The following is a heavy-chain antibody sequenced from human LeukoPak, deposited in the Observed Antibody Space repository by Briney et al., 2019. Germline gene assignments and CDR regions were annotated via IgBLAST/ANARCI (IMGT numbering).Heavy chain of an antibody. CDR2: IYPGDSDT. V-gene: IGHV5-51*01. J-gene: IGHJ4*02. Sequence: GESLKISCKGSGYRFTSYWIGWVLQMPGKDLEWMGIIYPGDSDTRYSPSFQGQVTISADKSISTAYLQWSSLKASDTAMYYCARPPSYCSSTSCYTGRYFDYWGQGTLVTVSS. CDR3: ARPPSYCSSTSCYTGRYFDY. D-gene: IGHD2-2*02. CDR1: GYRFTSYW.